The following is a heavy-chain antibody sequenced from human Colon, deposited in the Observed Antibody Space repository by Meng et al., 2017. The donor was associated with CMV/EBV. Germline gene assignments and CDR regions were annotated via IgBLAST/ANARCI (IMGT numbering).Heavy chain of an antibody. Sequence: GGSLRLSCAASGFTFNTFWMTWVRQAPGKGLEWVANIKEDGRGQWYVDSVKGRFAILRDSPKNTVDLQLNSLTTDDTGVYYCAAEYQFLNAPYYEYWGQGALVTVSS. CDR2: IKEDGRGQ. CDR3: AAEYQFLNAPYYEY. D-gene: IGHD2-2*01. J-gene: IGHJ4*02. V-gene: IGHV3-7*01. CDR1: GFTFNTFW.